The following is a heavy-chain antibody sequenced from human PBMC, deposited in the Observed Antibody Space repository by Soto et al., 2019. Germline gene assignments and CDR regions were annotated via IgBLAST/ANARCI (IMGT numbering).Heavy chain of an antibody. V-gene: IGHV1-3*01. CDR2: INAGNGNT. D-gene: IGHD5-18*01. Sequence: ASVKVSCKASGYTFTSYAMHWVRQAPGQRLEWMGWINAGNGNTKYSQKFQGRVTITRDTSASTAYMELSSLRSEDTAVYYCARDFSNVDTAMVTGYYYYYMDVWGKGTTVTVSS. CDR1: GYTFTSYA. CDR3: ARDFSNVDTAMVTGYYYYYMDV. J-gene: IGHJ6*03.